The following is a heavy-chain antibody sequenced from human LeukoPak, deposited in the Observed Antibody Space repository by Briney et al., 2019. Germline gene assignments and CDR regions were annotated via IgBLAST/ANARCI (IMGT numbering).Heavy chain of an antibody. D-gene: IGHD2-21*01. CDR1: GFTVSNNY. V-gene: IGHV3-53*01. CDR3: ARSRTLWGAFDI. Sequence: GGSLRLSCAASGFTVSNNYMSWVRQAPGKGLEWVSLIYSGGSTDYADSVKGRFTISRDNSKNTLYLQMNSLRAEDTAVYYCARSRTLWGAFDIWGQGTMVTVSS. CDR2: IYSGGST. J-gene: IGHJ3*02.